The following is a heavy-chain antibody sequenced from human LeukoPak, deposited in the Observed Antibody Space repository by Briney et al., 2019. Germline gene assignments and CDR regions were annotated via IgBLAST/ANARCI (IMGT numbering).Heavy chain of an antibody. CDR3: ARGADQPIGFGDQTQDLYYYYMDV. CDR2: IYTSGCT. Sequence: PSQTLSLTCTVSGGSISSGSYYWSWIRQPAGKGLEWIGRIYTSGCTNYNPSLKSRVTISVDTSKNQFSLKLSSVTAADTAVYYCARGADQPIGFGDQTQDLYYYYMDVWGKGTTVTVSS. V-gene: IGHV4-61*02. D-gene: IGHD3-10*01. J-gene: IGHJ6*03. CDR1: GGSISSGSYY.